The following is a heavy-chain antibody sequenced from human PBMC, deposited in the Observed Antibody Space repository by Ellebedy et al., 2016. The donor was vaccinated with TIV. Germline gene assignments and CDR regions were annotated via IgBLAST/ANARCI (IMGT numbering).Heavy chain of an antibody. J-gene: IGHJ4*02. D-gene: IGHD3-3*01. CDR1: GFNFRNYA. CDR3: TRTITMATSPFDH. Sequence: GESLKISCAASGFNFRNYAMHWVRQAPGKGLELVAGLSYDGSNKDYRDSVKGRYTISRDNSNNTLYLQMNGLRPEDTAVYYCTRTITMATSPFDHWGPGILVTVSS. CDR2: LSYDGSNK. V-gene: IGHV3-30-3*01.